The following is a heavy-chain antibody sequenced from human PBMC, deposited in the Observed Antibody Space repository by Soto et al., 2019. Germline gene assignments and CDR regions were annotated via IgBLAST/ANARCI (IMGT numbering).Heavy chain of an antibody. CDR3: ARAYDFWTGPLNWFDP. CDR2: INHSGST. J-gene: IGHJ5*02. CDR1: GGSFSGYY. V-gene: IGHV4-34*01. D-gene: IGHD3-3*01. Sequence: SETLSLTCAVYGGSFSGYYWSWIRQPPGKGLEWIGEINHSGSTNYNPSLKSRVTISVDTSKNQFSLKLSSVTAADTAVYYCARAYDFWTGPLNWFDPWGQGTLVTVSS.